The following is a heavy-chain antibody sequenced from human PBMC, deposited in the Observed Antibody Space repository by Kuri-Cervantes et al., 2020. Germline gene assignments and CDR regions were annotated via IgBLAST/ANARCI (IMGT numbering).Heavy chain of an antibody. CDR3: ARGIAARRGGIDY. D-gene: IGHD6-6*01. CDR2: ISYDGSNK. CDR1: GFTFSSYA. Sequence: GESLKISCAASGFTFSSYAMHWVRQAPGKELEWVAVISYDGSNKYYADSVKGRFTISRDNSKNTLYLQMNSLRAEDTAVYYCARGIAARRGGIDYWGQGTLVTVSS. V-gene: IGHV3-30-3*01. J-gene: IGHJ4*02.